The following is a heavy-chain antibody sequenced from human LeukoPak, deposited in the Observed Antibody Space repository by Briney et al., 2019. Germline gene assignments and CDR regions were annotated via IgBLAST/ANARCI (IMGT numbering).Heavy chain of an antibody. V-gene: IGHV4-39*07. D-gene: IGHD6-19*01. CDR2: IYYSGST. CDR3: ARVHSSGWYGGDYYMDV. Sequence: SETLSLTCTVSGGSISSSSYYWGWIRQPPGKGLEWIGSIYYSGSTYYNPSLKSRVTISVDTSKNQFSLKLSSVTAADTAVYYCARVHSSGWYGGDYYMDVWGKGTTVTVSS. J-gene: IGHJ6*03. CDR1: GGSISSSSYY.